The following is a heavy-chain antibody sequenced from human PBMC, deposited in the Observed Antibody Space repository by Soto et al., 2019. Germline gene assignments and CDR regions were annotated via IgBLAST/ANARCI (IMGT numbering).Heavy chain of an antibody. Sequence: PSETLSLTCAVYGGSFSGYSWSWIRQPPGKGLEWIGEINHSGSTNYNPSLKSRVTISVDTSKNQFSLNLSSVTAADTAVYYCARGILIRVVPVAHCYMDVWGKGTTVTVSS. CDR3: ARGILIRVVPVAHCYMDV. J-gene: IGHJ6*03. CDR1: GGSFSGYS. D-gene: IGHD2-2*01. V-gene: IGHV4-34*01. CDR2: INHSGST.